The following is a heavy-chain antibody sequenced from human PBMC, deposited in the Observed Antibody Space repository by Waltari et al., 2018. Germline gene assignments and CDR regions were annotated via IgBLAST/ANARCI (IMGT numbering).Heavy chain of an antibody. J-gene: IGHJ6*02. CDR2: IYHSGST. V-gene: IGHV4-38-2*01. CDR1: GPSLRSGSY. Sequence: QVQLQESGPGLVKPSEPLSLPCAVSGPSLRSGSYWGWIRQPPGQGREWIGRIYHSGSTYYIPSLKSRVTISVDTSKNQFSLKLSSVTAADTAVYYCARGHYYYGMDVWGQGTTVTVSS. CDR3: ARGHYYYGMDV.